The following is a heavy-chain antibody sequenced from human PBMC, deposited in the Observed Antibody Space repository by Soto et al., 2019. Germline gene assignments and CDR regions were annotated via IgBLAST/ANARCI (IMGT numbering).Heavy chain of an antibody. CDR3: ARLSVAGTKIDY. CDR1: GGSISSNGYY. D-gene: IGHD6-19*01. Sequence: SETRSLTCPVSGGSISSNGYYWGGIRQPPGKGLEWIGSMFYSGSTHYNPSLKSRVTISVDTSKNQFSLKLNSVTAADTAVYYCARLSVAGTKIDYWGQGTLVTVSS. V-gene: IGHV4-39*01. CDR2: MFYSGST. J-gene: IGHJ4*02.